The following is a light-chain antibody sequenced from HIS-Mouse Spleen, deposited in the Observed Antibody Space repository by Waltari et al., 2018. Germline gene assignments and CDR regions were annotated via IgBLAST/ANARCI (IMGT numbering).Light chain of an antibody. Sequence: QSALTQPRSVSGSPGQSVTISCTGTSSDVGGYNYVSWYQQHPGKAPKLMIYDVSKRTSGVPDRFSGSTSGNTASLTISGLQAEDEADYYCQVWDSSSDHVVFGGGTKLTVL. CDR3: QVWDSSSDHVV. J-gene: IGLJ2*01. V-gene: IGLV2-11*01. CDR1: SSDVGGYNY. CDR2: DVS.